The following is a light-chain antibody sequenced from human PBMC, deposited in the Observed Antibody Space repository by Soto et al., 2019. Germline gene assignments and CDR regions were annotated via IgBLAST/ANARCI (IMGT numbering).Light chain of an antibody. Sequence: EIVMTQSPATLSVSPGERATLSCRASQSVRSNLAWYRQKPGQAPRLLIYGASTRATGIPARFSGSGSGTEFTLTISSLQSEDFAVYYCQQYNNWPLTFGQGTKVDIK. CDR3: QQYNNWPLT. V-gene: IGKV3-15*01. CDR1: QSVRSN. J-gene: IGKJ1*01. CDR2: GAS.